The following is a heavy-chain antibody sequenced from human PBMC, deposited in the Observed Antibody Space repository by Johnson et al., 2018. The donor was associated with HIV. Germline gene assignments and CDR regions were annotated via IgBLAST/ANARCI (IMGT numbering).Heavy chain of an antibody. Sequence: VQLIESGGGVVRPGGSLKLSCAASRFSFDDYGMSWVRQPPGKGLEWVSGIDWNGGSTSYAASVRGRFTISRDNAKNSLYLQMNSLRAEDTAVYYCARVQWLILDAFDIWGQGTRVIVSS. CDR2: IDWNGGST. V-gene: IGHV3-20*04. J-gene: IGHJ3*02. D-gene: IGHD6-19*01. CDR1: RFSFDDYG. CDR3: ARVQWLILDAFDI.